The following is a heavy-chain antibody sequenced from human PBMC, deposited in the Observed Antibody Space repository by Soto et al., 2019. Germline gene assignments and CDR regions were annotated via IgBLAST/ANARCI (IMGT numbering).Heavy chain of an antibody. V-gene: IGHV4-34*02. CDR3: ARADRTLVTSYGLDV. D-gene: IGHD2-21*02. Sequence: QVQIQQWGAGLLKPSETLSLTCAVSGGSFSGFYWTWIRQPPGEGLERIGEINHSGTINFNPSLRSRLTISLDSSKKHFSLKLTSLTAADAAVYYCARADRTLVTSYGLDVWGQGTTVTVSS. CDR1: GGSFSGFY. J-gene: IGHJ6*02. CDR2: INHSGTI.